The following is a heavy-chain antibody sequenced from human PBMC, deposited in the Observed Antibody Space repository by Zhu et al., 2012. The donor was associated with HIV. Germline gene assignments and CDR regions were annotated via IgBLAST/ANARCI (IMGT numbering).Heavy chain of an antibody. V-gene: IGHV4-4*09. Sequence: QVQLQESGPGLVKPSETLSLTCTVSGASISSHYWSWIRQPPGKGLEWIGYIYTSGSTNYNPSLKSRVTILVDTSKNQFSLKLNSVTAADTAVYYCARLDAVTPSSGWYFDLWGLAPSHCLL. CDR3: ARLDAVTPSSGWYFDL. J-gene: IGHJ2*01. CDR1: GASISSHY. D-gene: IGHD4-17*01. CDR2: IYTSGST.